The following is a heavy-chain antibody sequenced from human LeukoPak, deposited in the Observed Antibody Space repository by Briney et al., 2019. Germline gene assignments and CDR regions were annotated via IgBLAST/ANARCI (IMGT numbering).Heavy chain of an antibody. Sequence: PSQTLSLTCTVSGASVSSASYWTWIRQPPGKGVEWIAHIYNGVNTNYNPSLKSRVTISVDTSKNQFSLRLNSVTAADTAVYYCARSRAFNSGAFDPWGQGSLVTVSS. J-gene: IGHJ5*02. V-gene: IGHV4-61*01. D-gene: IGHD1-26*01. CDR3: ARSRAFNSGAFDP. CDR1: GASVSSASY. CDR2: IYNGVNT.